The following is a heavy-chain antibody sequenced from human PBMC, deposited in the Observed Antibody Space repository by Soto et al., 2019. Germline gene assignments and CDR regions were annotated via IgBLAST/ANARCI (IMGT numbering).Heavy chain of an antibody. CDR1: SGSISSSNW. D-gene: IGHD1-7*01. CDR2: SYHSGST. Sequence: QVQLQESGPGLVKPSGTLSLTCAVSSGSISSSNWWSWVRQPPGKGLEWIGESYHSGSTNNNPSLKSRVTISVDKSKNPFSLKLSSVTAADTAVYYCARRGNWNYDPHDAFDIWGQGTMVTVSS. V-gene: IGHV4-4*02. J-gene: IGHJ3*02. CDR3: ARRGNWNYDPHDAFDI.